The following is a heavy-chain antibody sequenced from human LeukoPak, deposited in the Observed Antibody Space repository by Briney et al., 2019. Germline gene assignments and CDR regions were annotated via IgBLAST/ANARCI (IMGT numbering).Heavy chain of an antibody. CDR3: ARDSVDGSGTYYNDSPDY. V-gene: IGHV1-18*01. CDR1: GYTFTSYG. CDR2: ISAYNGNT. Sequence: ASVKVSCKASGYTFTSYGISWVRQAPGQGLGWMAWISAYNGNTDYAQNLRGRVTMTTDLSTSTAYMELRSLRSDDTAVYYCARDSVDGSGTYYNDSPDYWGQGTLVTVSS. D-gene: IGHD3-10*01. J-gene: IGHJ4*02.